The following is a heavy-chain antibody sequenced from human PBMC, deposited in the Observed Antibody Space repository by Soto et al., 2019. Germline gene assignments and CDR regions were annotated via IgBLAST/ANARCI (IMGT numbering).Heavy chain of an antibody. J-gene: IGHJ4*02. Sequence: ASVKVSCKASGYTFTGYYMHWVRQAPGQGLEWMGWINPNSGGTNYAQKFQGWVTMTRDTSISTAYMELSRLRSDDTAVYYCASGAQNQWLRLNYWGQGTLGTVSS. CDR1: GYTFTGYY. D-gene: IGHD5-12*01. V-gene: IGHV1-2*04. CDR3: ASGAQNQWLRLNY. CDR2: INPNSGGT.